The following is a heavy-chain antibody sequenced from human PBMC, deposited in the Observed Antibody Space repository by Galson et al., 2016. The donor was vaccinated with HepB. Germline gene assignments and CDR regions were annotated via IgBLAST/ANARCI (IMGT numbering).Heavy chain of an antibody. J-gene: IGHJ4*02. CDR1: GGSFSGYF. CDR3: SRALVGYSGEDDC. D-gene: IGHD3-22*01. V-gene: IGHV4-34*01. CDR2: VNDRGSP. Sequence: SETLSLTCAVYGGSFSGYFWTWIRQPPGKGLEWIGDVNDRGSPYYNPSLRSRVTMSLDTSKNHFSLKLSSVTAADTAVYFCSRALVGYSGEDDCWGQGTLVTVSS.